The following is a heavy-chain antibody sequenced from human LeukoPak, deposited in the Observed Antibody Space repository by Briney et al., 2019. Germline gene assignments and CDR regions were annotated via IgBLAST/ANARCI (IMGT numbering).Heavy chain of an antibody. CDR2: INHSGST. D-gene: IGHD1-26*01. CDR1: GGSFSGYY. V-gene: IGHV4-34*01. Sequence: PSETLSLTCAVYGGSFSGYYWSWIRQPPGKGLEWIGEINHSGSTNYNPSLKSRVTISVDTSKNQFSLKLSSVTAADTAVYYCARRSGVGQAFDIWGQGTMVTVSS. J-gene: IGHJ3*02. CDR3: ARRSGVGQAFDI.